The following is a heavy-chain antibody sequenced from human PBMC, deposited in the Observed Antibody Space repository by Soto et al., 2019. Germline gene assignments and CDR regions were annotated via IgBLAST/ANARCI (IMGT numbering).Heavy chain of an antibody. J-gene: IGHJ5*02. CDR3: ARDQDSRGITGTIVWFDP. V-gene: IGHV1-69*13. CDR1: GGSFSSYA. D-gene: IGHD1-7*01. CDR2: IIPIFGTA. Sequence: SVKVSCKASGGSFSSYAISWVRQAPGQGLEWMGGIIPIFGTANYAQKFQGRVTITADESTSTAYMELSSLRSEDTAVYYCARDQDSRGITGTIVWFDPWGQGTLVTVSS.